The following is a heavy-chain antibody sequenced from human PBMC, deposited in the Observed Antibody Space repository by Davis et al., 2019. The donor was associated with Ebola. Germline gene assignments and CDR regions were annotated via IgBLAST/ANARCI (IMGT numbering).Heavy chain of an antibody. CDR2: ISGSGGST. CDR3: AKESRAYYDYVWGSYRPDAFDI. J-gene: IGHJ3*02. Sequence: GESLKISCAASGFTLSSYAMSWVRQAPGKGLEWVSAISGSGGSTYYADSVKGRFTISRDNSKNTLYLQMNSLRAEDTAVYYCAKESRAYYDYVWGSYRPDAFDIWGQGTMVTVSS. D-gene: IGHD3-16*02. V-gene: IGHV3-23*01. CDR1: GFTLSSYA.